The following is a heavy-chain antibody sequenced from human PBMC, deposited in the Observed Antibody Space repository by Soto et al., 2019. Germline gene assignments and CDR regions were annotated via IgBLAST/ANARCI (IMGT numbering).Heavy chain of an antibody. CDR2: INPSGST. Sequence: PSETLSLTCAVYGGSFSGYSWSWIRQPPGKGLEWIGEINPSGSTNYNPSLKSRVTISIDKSKNQFSLKLSSVTAADTAVYYCARGVLGYSSSWYTKWGQGTLVTVSS. CDR3: ARGVLGYSSSWYTK. V-gene: IGHV4-34*01. CDR1: GGSFSGYS. J-gene: IGHJ4*02. D-gene: IGHD6-13*01.